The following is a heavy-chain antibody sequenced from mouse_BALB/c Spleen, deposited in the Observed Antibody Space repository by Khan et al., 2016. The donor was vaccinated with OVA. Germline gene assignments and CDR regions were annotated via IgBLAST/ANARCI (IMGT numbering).Heavy chain of an antibody. J-gene: IGHJ4*01. CDR1: GYSITSDYA. CDR3: ARGLRPYFSMDY. D-gene: IGHD1-2*01. Sequence: EVQLQESGPGLVKPSQSLSLTCTVTGYSITSDYAWNWLRQFPGNKLEWMAYINYSGSTTYNPSLKSRISITRDTSKNQFFLQLNSVTTEDTGTYYCARGLRPYFSMDYWGQGTSVTVSS. CDR2: INYSGST. V-gene: IGHV3-2*02.